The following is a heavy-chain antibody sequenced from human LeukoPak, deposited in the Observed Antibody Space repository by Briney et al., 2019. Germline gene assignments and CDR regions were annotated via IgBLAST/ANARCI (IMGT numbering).Heavy chain of an antibody. CDR3: ASAPPASYYGSGNY. V-gene: IGHV3-30*03. CDR1: GFTFSSYG. D-gene: IGHD3-10*01. CDR2: ISYDGSNK. J-gene: IGHJ4*02. Sequence: GGSLRLSCAASGFTFSSYGMHWVRQAPGKGLEWVAVISYDGSNKYYADSVKGRFTISRDNSKNTLYLQMNSLRAEDTAVYYCASAPPASYYGSGNYWGQGTLVTVSS.